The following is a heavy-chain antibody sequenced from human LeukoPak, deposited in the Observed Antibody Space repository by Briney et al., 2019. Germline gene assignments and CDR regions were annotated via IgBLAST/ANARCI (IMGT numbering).Heavy chain of an antibody. Sequence: GGSLRLSCAASGFTFSNAWMSWVRQAPGKGLEWVGRIKSKTDGGTTDYAAPVKGRFTISRDNSKNTLYLQMNSLRAEDTAVYYCAKETSYYFDYWGQGTLVTVSS. CDR3: AKETSYYFDY. J-gene: IGHJ4*02. CDR2: IKSKTDGGTT. V-gene: IGHV3-15*01. CDR1: GFTFSNAW.